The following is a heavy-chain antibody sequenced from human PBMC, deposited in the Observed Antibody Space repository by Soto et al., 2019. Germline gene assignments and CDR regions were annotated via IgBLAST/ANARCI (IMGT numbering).Heavy chain of an antibody. D-gene: IGHD3-22*01. CDR2: ISPYNDNT. CDR3: ARGGYYDSSGSRNYHYYGMDA. V-gene: IGHV1-18*01. CDR1: GYTFTSYG. Sequence: QVQLVQSGTEVKKPGASVKVSCKASGYTFTSYGISWVRQAPGQGLEWMGWISPYNDNTNYAQTLQGRVTMTTDTSTRTAYMELRSLRSDDTAVYYCARGGYYDSSGSRNYHYYGMDAWGQGTTVTVS. J-gene: IGHJ6*02.